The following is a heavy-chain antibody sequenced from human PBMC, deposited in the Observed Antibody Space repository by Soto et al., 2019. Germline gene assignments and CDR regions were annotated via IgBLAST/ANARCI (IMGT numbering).Heavy chain of an antibody. Sequence: QVQLQESGPGLVKPSETLSLTCTVSGGSISSYYWSCIRQPPGKGLEWSGSICYSGSTNYNPSLQSRVTISVDTSKNQFSLNLSSVTAADTAVYYCARVWGGPFDFWGQGTMVTVSS. J-gene: IGHJ3*01. CDR1: GGSISSYY. V-gene: IGHV4-59*01. D-gene: IGHD3-10*01. CDR2: ICYSGST. CDR3: ARVWGGPFDF.